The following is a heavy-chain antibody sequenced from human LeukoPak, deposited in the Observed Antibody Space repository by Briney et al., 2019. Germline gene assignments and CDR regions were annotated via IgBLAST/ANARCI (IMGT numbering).Heavy chain of an antibody. J-gene: IGHJ3*02. V-gene: IGHV4-4*07. D-gene: IGHD3-22*01. Sequence: SETLSLTCTVSGGSISNYYWTWIRQPAGKGLEWIGRVYTTGTTNYNPSLKSRVTMSVDTSENQFSLKLSSVTAADTAVYYCAKRGYDSSGVDAFDIWGQGTMVTVSS. CDR2: VYTTGTT. CDR3: AKRGYDSSGVDAFDI. CDR1: GGSISNYY.